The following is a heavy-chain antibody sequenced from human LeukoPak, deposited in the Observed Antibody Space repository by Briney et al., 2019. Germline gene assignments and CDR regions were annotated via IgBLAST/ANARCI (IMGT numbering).Heavy chain of an antibody. Sequence: ASVKVSCKASGYTFTSYYMHWVRQAPGQGLEWMGIINPSGGSTSYAQKFQGRVTMTRDMSTSTVYMELSSLRSEDTAVYYCARDQIVATLDYWGQGTLVTVSS. V-gene: IGHV1-46*01. CDR3: ARDQIVATLDY. CDR1: GYTFTSYY. J-gene: IGHJ4*02. D-gene: IGHD5-12*01. CDR2: INPSGGST.